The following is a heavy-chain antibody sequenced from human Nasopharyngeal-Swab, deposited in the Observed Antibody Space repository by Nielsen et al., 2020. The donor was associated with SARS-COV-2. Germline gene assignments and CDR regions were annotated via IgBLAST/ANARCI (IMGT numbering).Heavy chain of an antibody. CDR3: AWKSSGWYGSYDY. J-gene: IGHJ4*02. Sequence: ESLKISCQGSGYSFTSYWIAWVRQMPGKGLEWMGIIYPGDSDTRYSPSFQGQVTISADKSINTAYLQWSSLKASDTAMYYCAWKSSGWYGSYDYWGQGTLVIVSS. CDR1: GYSFTSYW. D-gene: IGHD6-19*01. CDR2: IYPGDSDT. V-gene: IGHV5-51*01.